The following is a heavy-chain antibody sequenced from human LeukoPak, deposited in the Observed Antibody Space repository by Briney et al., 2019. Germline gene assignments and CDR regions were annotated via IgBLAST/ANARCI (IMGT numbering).Heavy chain of an antibody. J-gene: IGHJ4*02. CDR1: GFTFSSYG. V-gene: IGHV3-30*18. D-gene: IGHD3-22*01. Sequence: GGSLRLSCAASGFTFSSYGMHWVRQAPGKGLEWVAVISYDGSNKYYADSVKGRFTISRDNSKNTLYLHMNSLRAEDTAVYYCAKDRYYDSSGYYYDDYWGQGTLVTVSS. CDR3: AKDRYYDSSGYYYDDY. CDR2: ISYDGSNK.